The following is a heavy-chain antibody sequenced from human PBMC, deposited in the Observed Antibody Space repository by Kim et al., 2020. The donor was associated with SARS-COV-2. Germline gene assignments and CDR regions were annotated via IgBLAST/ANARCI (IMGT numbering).Heavy chain of an antibody. V-gene: IGHV4-34*01. J-gene: IGHJ6*01. Sequence: SETLSLTCAVYGGSFSGYYWSWIRQPPGKGLEWIGEINHSGSTNYNPSLKSRVTISVDTSKNQFSLKLSSVTAADTAVYYCARASPMIVVVITPYYYYG. CDR1: GGSFSGYY. CDR3: ARASPMIVVVITPYYYYG. CDR2: INHSGST. D-gene: IGHD3-22*01.